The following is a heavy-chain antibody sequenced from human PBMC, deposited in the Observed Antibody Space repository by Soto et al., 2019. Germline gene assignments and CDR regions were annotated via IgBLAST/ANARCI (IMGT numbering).Heavy chain of an antibody. Sequence: QVQLQESGPGLVKPSQTLSLTCTVSGGSISSGGYYWSWIRQHPGKGLEWIGYIYYSGSTYYNPSLKSRVTISVDTSKIQFSLKLSSVTAADTAVYYCARDSTWHDYGDYGFFFDYWGQGTLVTVSS. CDR2: IYYSGST. CDR3: ARDSTWHDYGDYGFFFDY. CDR1: GGSISSGGYY. J-gene: IGHJ4*02. V-gene: IGHV4-31*03. D-gene: IGHD4-17*01.